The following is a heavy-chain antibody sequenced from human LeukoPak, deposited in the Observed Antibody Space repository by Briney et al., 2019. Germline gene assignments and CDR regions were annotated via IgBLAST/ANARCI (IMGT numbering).Heavy chain of an antibody. Sequence: SGPTLVKPTQTLTLTCTFSGFSLSTSGVGVGWIRQPPGKALEWLALIYWNDDKRYSPSLKSRLTITKDTSKNQVVLTMTSMDPVDTATYYCAHSRPLRAYYDFWSGYPPSNYYYGMDVWGQGTTVTVSS. V-gene: IGHV2-5*01. D-gene: IGHD3-3*01. CDR1: GFSLSTSGVG. CDR2: IYWNDDK. CDR3: AHSRPLRAYYDFWSGYPPSNYYYGMDV. J-gene: IGHJ6*02.